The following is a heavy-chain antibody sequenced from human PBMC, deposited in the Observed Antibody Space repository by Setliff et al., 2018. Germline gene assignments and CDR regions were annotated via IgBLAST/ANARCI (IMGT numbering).Heavy chain of an antibody. Sequence: SETLSLTCTVSGGSISSHYWSWIRQPPGKGLEYIGNIYYSGSTNYNPSLKSRVTISVDTSKNQFSLKLTFVTAADTAVYYCARVVGYSYGYYFDYWGQGTLVTVS. D-gene: IGHD5-18*01. CDR3: ARVVGYSYGYYFDY. V-gene: IGHV4-59*11. CDR2: IYYSGST. CDR1: GGSISSHY. J-gene: IGHJ4*02.